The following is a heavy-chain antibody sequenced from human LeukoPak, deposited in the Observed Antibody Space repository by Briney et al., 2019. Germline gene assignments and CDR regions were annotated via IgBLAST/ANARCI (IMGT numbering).Heavy chain of an antibody. CDR2: MNPNSGNT. Sequence: GASVKVSCKASGYTFTSYDINWVRQAPGQGLEWMGWMNPNSGNTGYAQKFQGRVTMTRNTSISTAYMELSSLRSEDTAVYYCARGHCSGGSCYSSYFDYWGQGTLVTVSS. V-gene: IGHV1-8*01. CDR1: GYTFTSYD. CDR3: ARGHCSGGSCYSSYFDY. J-gene: IGHJ4*02. D-gene: IGHD2-15*01.